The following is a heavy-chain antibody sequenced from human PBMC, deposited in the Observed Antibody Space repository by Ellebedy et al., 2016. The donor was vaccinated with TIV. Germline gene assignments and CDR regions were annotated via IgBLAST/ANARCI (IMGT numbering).Heavy chain of an antibody. CDR2: VYYTGNT. J-gene: IGHJ3*02. D-gene: IGHD1-1*01. Sequence: SETLSLTCSVSGGSISRYYWAWIRQPPGQGLEYIGYVYYTGNTDYRPSLRSRLTIAVDRSRNQISLKLTSVTAADTAMYYCARDSKNGWAFDIWGQGTMVTVSS. V-gene: IGHV4-59*01. CDR1: GGSISRYY. CDR3: ARDSKNGWAFDI.